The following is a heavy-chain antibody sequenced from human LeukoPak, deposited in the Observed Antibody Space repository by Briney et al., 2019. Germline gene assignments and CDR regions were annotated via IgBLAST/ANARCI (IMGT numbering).Heavy chain of an antibody. CDR3: ARHRWSRPYYYYGMDV. V-gene: IGHV5-51*01. Sequence: PGESLKISCKGSEYSFSSYWIGWVRQMPGKGLEWMGIIYPRDSDTRYSPSFQGQVTISADKSISTAYLQWSSLKASDTAMYYCARHRWSRPYYYYGMDVWGQGTTVTVSS. CDR2: IYPRDSDT. D-gene: IGHD4-23*01. CDR1: EYSFSSYW. J-gene: IGHJ6*02.